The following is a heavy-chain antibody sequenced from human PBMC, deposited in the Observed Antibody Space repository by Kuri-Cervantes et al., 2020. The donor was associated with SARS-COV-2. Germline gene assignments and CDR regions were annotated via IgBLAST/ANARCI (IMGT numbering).Heavy chain of an antibody. J-gene: IGHJ6*03. Sequence: GGSLRLSCAASGFTFSSYAMSWVRQAPGQGLEWVSGISDSGDSTNYADSVKGRFTISRDNSKNTVYLEMDSLRADDTAVYYCAKDQLEQWLDYYYYMDVWGKGTTVTVSS. V-gene: IGHV3-23*01. D-gene: IGHD6-19*01. CDR1: GFTFSSYA. CDR3: AKDQLEQWLDYYYYMDV. CDR2: ISDSGDST.